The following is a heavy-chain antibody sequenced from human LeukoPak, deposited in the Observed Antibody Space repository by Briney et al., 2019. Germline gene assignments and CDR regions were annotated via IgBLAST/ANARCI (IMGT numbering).Heavy chain of an antibody. CDR3: AKMVPVRGVIPNFDY. J-gene: IGHJ4*02. V-gene: IGHV3-23*01. Sequence: PGGSLRLSCATSGLTFTGYAMTWVRQARGKGLELVSAISGTRGSTFYADSVKGRFTIYRDNSKNTLYLQMNSLRAEDTAVYYCAKMVPVRGVIPNFDYWGQGTLVTVSS. CDR2: ISGTRGST. D-gene: IGHD3-10*01. CDR1: GLTFTGYA.